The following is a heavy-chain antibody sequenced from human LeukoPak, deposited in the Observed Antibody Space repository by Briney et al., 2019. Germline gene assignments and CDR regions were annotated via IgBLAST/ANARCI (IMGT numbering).Heavy chain of an antibody. D-gene: IGHD3-3*01. CDR1: GGSISSYY. CDR3: ARAARSVLRFLEWSDAFDI. J-gene: IGHJ3*02. V-gene: IGHV4-4*07. Sequence: PSETLSLTCTVSGGSISSYYWSWIRQPAGKGLEWIGRIYTSGSTNDNPSLKRRGTISVDESKKQFSLKLSSVTAADTAVYYCARAARSVLRFLEWSDAFDIWGQGTMVTVSS. CDR2: IYTSGST.